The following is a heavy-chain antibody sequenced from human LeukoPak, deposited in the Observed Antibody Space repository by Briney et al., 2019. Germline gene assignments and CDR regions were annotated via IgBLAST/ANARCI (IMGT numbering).Heavy chain of an antibody. CDR1: GFTFSSYG. CDR2: IWYDGSNK. Sequence: PGGSLRLSCAASGFTFSSYGMHWVRQAPGKGLEWVAVIWYDGSNKYYADSVKGRFTISRDNSKNTLYLQMNSLRAEDTAVYYCARVHKLLWFGELSYWGQGTLVTVSS. J-gene: IGHJ4*02. D-gene: IGHD3-10*01. V-gene: IGHV3-33*01. CDR3: ARVHKLLWFGELSY.